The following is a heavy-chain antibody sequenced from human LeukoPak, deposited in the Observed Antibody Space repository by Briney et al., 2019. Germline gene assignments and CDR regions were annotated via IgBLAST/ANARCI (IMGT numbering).Heavy chain of an antibody. V-gene: IGHV1-18*01. CDR1: GYTFTNYG. Sequence: ASVKVSCKASGYTFTNYGISWVRQAPGQGLEWMGWISAHNGNIKYAQNLQGRVTMTTDTSTGTAYMELRSLRSDDTAVYYCARDLFVVAFDYWGQGTLVTVSS. CDR3: ARDLFVVAFDY. CDR2: ISAHNGNI. D-gene: IGHD2-15*01. J-gene: IGHJ4*02.